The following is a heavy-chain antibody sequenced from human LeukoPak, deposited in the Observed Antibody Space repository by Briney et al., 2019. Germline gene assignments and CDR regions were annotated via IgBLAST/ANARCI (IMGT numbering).Heavy chain of an antibody. CDR2: ISYDGSNK. J-gene: IGHJ4*02. D-gene: IGHD6-19*01. V-gene: IGHV3-30*03. CDR3: ARVTSGGLSY. CDR1: GFTFSSYG. Sequence: GRSLRLSCAASGFTFSSYGMHWVRQAPGKGLEWVAVISYDGSNKYYADSVKGRFTISRDNSKNTLYLQMNSLRAEDTAVYYCARVTSGGLSYWGQGTLVTVSS.